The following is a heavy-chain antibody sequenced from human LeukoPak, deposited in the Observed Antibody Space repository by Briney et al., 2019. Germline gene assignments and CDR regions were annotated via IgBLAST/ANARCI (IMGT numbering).Heavy chain of an antibody. CDR2: INPNSGGT. J-gene: IGHJ4*02. D-gene: IGHD2-15*01. V-gene: IGHV1-2*02. CDR3: AEGYCSGGSCSIGGY. CDR1: GYTFTGYY. Sequence: GASVKVSCKASGYTFTGYYMHWVRQAPGQGLEWMVWINPNSGGTNYAQKFQGRVTMTRDTSISTAYMELSRLRSDDTAVYYCAEGYCSGGSCSIGGYWGQGTLVTVSS.